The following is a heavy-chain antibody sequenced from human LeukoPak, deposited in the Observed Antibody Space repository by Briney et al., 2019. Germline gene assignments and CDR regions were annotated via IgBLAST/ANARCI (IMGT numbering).Heavy chain of an antibody. CDR1: GYSFSTYW. Sequence: GESLKISCKGSGYSFSTYWIAWVRQMPGKGLEWMGIIYPGDSDTTYSPSFQGQVTISADKSVNTASLQWSSLKASDTAMYYCARLYSGNAGDYWGQGTLVTVSS. CDR2: IYPGDSDT. CDR3: ARLYSGNAGDY. J-gene: IGHJ4*02. V-gene: IGHV5-51*01. D-gene: IGHD1-1*01.